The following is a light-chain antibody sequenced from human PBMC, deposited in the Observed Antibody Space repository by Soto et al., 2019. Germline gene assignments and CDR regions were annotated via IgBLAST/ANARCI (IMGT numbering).Light chain of an antibody. Sequence: PPSSSEAPTQGVTISCAGCGSNEVHWYQRQPGRATKLLIYGNSNRPSGVSDRFSASKSGTSASLTITGLQADDEADYYCQSYDSSLDASVFGTGTKVTV. CDR2: GNS. V-gene: IGLV1-40*01. J-gene: IGLJ1*01. CDR1: GSNE. CDR3: QSYDSSLDASV.